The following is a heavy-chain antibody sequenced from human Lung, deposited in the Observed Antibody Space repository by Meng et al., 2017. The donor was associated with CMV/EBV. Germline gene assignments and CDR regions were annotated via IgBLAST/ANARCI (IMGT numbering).Heavy chain of an antibody. J-gene: IGHJ3*02. D-gene: IGHD3-9*01. Sequence: SXXVSXKASGYTFSRYGISWVRQAPGQGLEWLGWVGGCDGDTNYALEFRGRVTMTTDTVTNTAYMELRSLTSDDTAVYYCARDWECLDRSDVFDIWGQGTXVTVSS. CDR1: GYTFSRYG. CDR2: VGGCDGDT. V-gene: IGHV1-18*01. CDR3: ARDWECLDRSDVFDI.